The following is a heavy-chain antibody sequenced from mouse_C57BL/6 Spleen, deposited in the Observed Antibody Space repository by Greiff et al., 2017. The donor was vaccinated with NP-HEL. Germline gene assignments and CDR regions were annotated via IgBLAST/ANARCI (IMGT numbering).Heavy chain of an antibody. V-gene: IGHV1-53*01. J-gene: IGHJ1*03. CDR2: INPSNGGT. CDR1: GYTFTSYW. Sequence: QVQLQQPGTELVKPGASVKLSCKASGYTFTSYWMHWVKQRPGQGLEWIGNINPSNGGTNYNEKFKSKATLTVDKSSSTAYMQLSSLTSEDSAVYDCSIYDGSSYWYFDVWGTGTTVTVSS. D-gene: IGHD1-1*01. CDR3: SIYDGSSYWYFDV.